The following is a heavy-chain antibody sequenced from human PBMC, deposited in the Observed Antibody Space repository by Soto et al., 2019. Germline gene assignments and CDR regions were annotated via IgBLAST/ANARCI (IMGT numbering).Heavy chain of an antibody. CDR2: IWYDGSNK. J-gene: IGHJ6*02. CDR1: GFTFSSYG. Sequence: GGSLRLSCAASGFTFSSYGMHWVRQAPGKGLEWVAVIWYDGSNKYYADSVKGRFTISRDNSKNTLYLQMNSLRAEDTAVYYCARGTTVTTPLPYYYGMDVWGQGTTVTVSS. V-gene: IGHV3-33*01. CDR3: ARGTTVTTPLPYYYGMDV. D-gene: IGHD4-17*01.